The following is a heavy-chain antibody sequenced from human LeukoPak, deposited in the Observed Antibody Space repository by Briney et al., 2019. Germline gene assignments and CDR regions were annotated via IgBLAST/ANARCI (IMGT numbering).Heavy chain of an antibody. Sequence: PSETLSLTCTVSGGSISSSSYYWGWIRQPPGKGLEWIGSIYYSGSTYYNPSLKSRVTISVDTSKNQFSLKLSSVTAADTAVYYCARLLLWFGELPLDYMDVWGKGTTVTISS. V-gene: IGHV4-39*01. CDR3: ARLLLWFGELPLDYMDV. J-gene: IGHJ6*03. D-gene: IGHD3-10*01. CDR1: GGSISSSSYY. CDR2: IYYSGST.